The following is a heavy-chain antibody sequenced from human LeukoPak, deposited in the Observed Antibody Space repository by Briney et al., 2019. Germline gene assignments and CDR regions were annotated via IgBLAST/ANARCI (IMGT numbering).Heavy chain of an antibody. CDR2: IYYSGST. Sequence: KPSETLSLTCTVSGGSISSYYWSWIRQPPGKGLEWIGYIYYSGSTNYNPSLKSRVTISVDTSKNQFSLKLSSVTAADTAVYYCARGVLAAAGSSFDYWGQGTLVTVSS. CDR3: ARGVLAAAGSSFDY. V-gene: IGHV4-59*01. CDR1: GGSISSYY. J-gene: IGHJ4*02. D-gene: IGHD6-13*01.